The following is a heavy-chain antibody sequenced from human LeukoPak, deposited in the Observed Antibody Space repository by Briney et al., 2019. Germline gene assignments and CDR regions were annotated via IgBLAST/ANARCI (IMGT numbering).Heavy chain of an antibody. CDR1: GGTFSSYA. D-gene: IGHD2-21*02. J-gene: IGHJ4*02. CDR2: IIPIFGTA. Sequence: GASVKVSCKASGGTFSSYAISWVRQAPGQGLEWMGGIIPIFGTANYAQKFQGRVTITADESTSTAYMELSSLRSEDTAVYYCARVLASYCGGDCSFDYWGQGTLVTVSS. CDR3: ARVLASYCGGDCSFDY. V-gene: IGHV1-69*13.